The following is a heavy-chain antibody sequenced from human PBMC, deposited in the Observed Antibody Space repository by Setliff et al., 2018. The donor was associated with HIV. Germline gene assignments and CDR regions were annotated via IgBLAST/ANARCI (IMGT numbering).Heavy chain of an antibody. CDR1: GGSISSYY. CDR3: ARQMTNNVVFPGASPHDPFDV. D-gene: IGHD2-8*01. Sequence: SETLSLTCTVSGGSISSYYWSWIRQPPGKGLEWIGYIYYSGSTNYNPSLKSRVTISVDTSKNQFSLKLSSVTAADTAMYYCARQMTNNVVFPGASPHDPFDVWGQGTVVTVSS. V-gene: IGHV4-59*08. J-gene: IGHJ3*01. CDR2: IYYSGST.